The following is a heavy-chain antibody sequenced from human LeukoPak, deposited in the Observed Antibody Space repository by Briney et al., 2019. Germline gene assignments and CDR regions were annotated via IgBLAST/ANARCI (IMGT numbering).Heavy chain of an antibody. CDR3: TREKRYFDWFQADY. D-gene: IGHD3-9*01. CDR1: GFTFSDYA. V-gene: IGHV3-49*03. CDR2: IRNKAYGGTA. Sequence: PGGSLRLSCTASGFTFSDYAMSWFRQAPGKGLEWVGFIRNKAYGGTAEYAASVKGRFTISRDDTKLIAYLQMNSLKTEDTAVYYCTREKRYFDWFQADYWGQGTLVTVSS. J-gene: IGHJ4*02.